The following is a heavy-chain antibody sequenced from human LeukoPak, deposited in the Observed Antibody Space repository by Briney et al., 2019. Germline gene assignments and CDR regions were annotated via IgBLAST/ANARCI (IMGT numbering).Heavy chain of an antibody. Sequence: GGSLRLSCAASGFTFSSYGMHWVRQAPGKGLEWVAVISYDGSNKYYADSVKGRFTISRDNSKNTLYLQMNSLRAEDTAVYYCAKAITPHYYYYYGMDVWGQGTTVTVSS. J-gene: IGHJ6*02. CDR2: ISYDGSNK. CDR1: GFTFSSYG. D-gene: IGHD2-15*01. V-gene: IGHV3-30*18. CDR3: AKAITPHYYYYYGMDV.